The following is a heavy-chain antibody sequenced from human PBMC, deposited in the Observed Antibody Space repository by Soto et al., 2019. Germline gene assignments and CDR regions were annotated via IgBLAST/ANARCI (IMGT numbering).Heavy chain of an antibody. CDR2: IYYSGST. V-gene: IGHV4-59*01. J-gene: IGHJ5*02. D-gene: IGHD6-6*01. CDR3: ARDGEGRIAARHNWFDP. Sequence: SSESLSLTCTVSGGSISSYYWSWIRQPPGKGLEWIGYIYYSGSTNYNPSLKSRVTISVDTSKNQFSLKLSSVTAADTAVYYCARDGEGRIAARHNWFDPWGQGTLVTVSS. CDR1: GGSISSYY.